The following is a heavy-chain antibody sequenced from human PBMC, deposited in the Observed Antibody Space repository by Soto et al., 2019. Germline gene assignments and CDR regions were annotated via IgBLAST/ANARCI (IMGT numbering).Heavy chain of an antibody. CDR2: IDPSDSYT. D-gene: IGHD6-19*01. Sequence: DVQLVQSGAEVKKPGESLRISCKGSGYSFTSYWISWVRQMPVKGLEWMGRIDPSDSYTNYSPSFQGHVTISADKSISTAYLQWSSLKAADTAMYYCARSGSSGWYGEWFDPWGQGTLVTVSS. CDR3: ARSGSSGWYGEWFDP. V-gene: IGHV5-10-1*03. J-gene: IGHJ5*02. CDR1: GYSFTSYW.